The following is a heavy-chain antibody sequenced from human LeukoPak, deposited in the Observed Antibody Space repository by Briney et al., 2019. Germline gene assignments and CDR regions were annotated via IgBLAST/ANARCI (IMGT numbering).Heavy chain of an antibody. J-gene: IGHJ5*02. V-gene: IGHV4-39*01. Sequence: ASETLSLTCTVSGGSISSSSYYWGWIRQPPGKGLEWIGSIYYSGSTYYNPSLKSRVTISVDTSKNQFSLKLSSVTAADTAVYYCARQGGSYWDWFDPWGQGTLVTVSS. CDR1: GGSISSSSYY. CDR2: IYYSGST. D-gene: IGHD2-15*01. CDR3: ARQGGSYWDWFDP.